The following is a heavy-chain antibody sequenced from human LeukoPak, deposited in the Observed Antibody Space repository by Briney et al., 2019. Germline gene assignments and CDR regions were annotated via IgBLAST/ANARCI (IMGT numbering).Heavy chain of an antibody. J-gene: IGHJ4*02. Sequence: PGGSLRLSCAASGFTFSSYSMNWVRQAPGKGLEWVSYISSSSSTIYYADSVKGRFTISRDNAKNSLYLQMNSLRAEDTAVYYCAKGITIFGVVAEGFDHWGQGSLVTVSS. D-gene: IGHD3-3*01. V-gene: IGHV3-48*04. CDR1: GFTFSSYS. CDR2: ISSSSSTI. CDR3: AKGITIFGVVAEGFDH.